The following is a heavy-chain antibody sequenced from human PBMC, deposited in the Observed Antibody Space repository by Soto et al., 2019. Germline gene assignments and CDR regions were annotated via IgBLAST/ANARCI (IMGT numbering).Heavy chain of an antibody. V-gene: IGHV3-33*01. Sequence: QVQLVESGGGVVQPGRSLRLSCAASGFTFSSYGMHWVRQAPGKGLEWVAVIWYDGSNKYYADSVKGRFTISRDNSKNTLYLQMNSLRAEDTAVYYCASGGGGYELFDYWGQGTLVTVSS. CDR1: GFTFSSYG. D-gene: IGHD5-12*01. J-gene: IGHJ4*02. CDR2: IWYDGSNK. CDR3: ASGGGGYELFDY.